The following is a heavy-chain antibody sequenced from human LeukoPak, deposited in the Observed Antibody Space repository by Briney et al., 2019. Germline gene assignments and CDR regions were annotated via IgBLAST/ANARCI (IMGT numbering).Heavy chain of an antibody. Sequence: SEALSLTCTVSGGSISSSSFYWGWIRQPPGKGLEWIGSIYYRGSTYYNPSLKSRVTISVDMSENQVSLKLRSVTAADTAVYYCTEFYFDRSGYADYWGQGTLVTVSS. CDR3: TEFYFDRSGYADY. CDR2: IYYRGST. CDR1: GGSISSSSFY. V-gene: IGHV4-39*01. J-gene: IGHJ4*02. D-gene: IGHD3-22*01.